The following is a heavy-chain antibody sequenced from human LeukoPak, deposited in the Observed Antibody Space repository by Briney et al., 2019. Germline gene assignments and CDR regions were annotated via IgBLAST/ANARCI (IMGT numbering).Heavy chain of an antibody. V-gene: IGHV1-18*01. J-gene: IGHJ5*02. CDR2: ISAYNGNT. Sequence: ASVKVSCKASGYTFTSYGISWVRQAPGQGLEWMGWISAYNGNTNYAQKLQGRVTMTTDTSTSTAYMGLRSLRSDDTAVYYCARDRRYYGSGSYYPYWFDPWGQGTLVTVSS. CDR1: GYTFTSYG. CDR3: ARDRRYYGSGSYYPYWFDP. D-gene: IGHD3-10*01.